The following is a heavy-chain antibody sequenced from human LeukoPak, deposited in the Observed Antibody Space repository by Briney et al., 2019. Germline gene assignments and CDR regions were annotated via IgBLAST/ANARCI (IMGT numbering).Heavy chain of an antibody. V-gene: IGHV4-39*01. Sequence: SETLSLTCTVSGGSISSSSYYWGWIRQPPGKGLEWIGSIYYSGSTYYNPSLKSRVTISVDTSKNQFSLKLSSVTAADTAVYYCARATGFGELFWGQGTLVTVSS. CDR1: GGSISSSSYY. CDR3: ARATGFGELF. J-gene: IGHJ4*02. D-gene: IGHD3-10*01. CDR2: IYYSGST.